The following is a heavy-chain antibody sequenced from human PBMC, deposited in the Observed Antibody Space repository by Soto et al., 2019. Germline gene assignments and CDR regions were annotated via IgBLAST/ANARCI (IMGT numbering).Heavy chain of an antibody. CDR1: GGTFSSSP. Sequence: QVQLVQSGAEVKQPGSSVKVSCKTSGGTFSSSPITRVRQAPGQGREWMGRLIPILGIANYAEKFHGRVTGTTYKSTRPAHMEMSSLGSADTAVYYCAYQTGSSGWGGRYWGQGTLVTVSS. J-gene: IGHJ4*02. V-gene: IGHV1-69*02. D-gene: IGHD3-22*01. CDR3: AYQTGSSGWGGRY. CDR2: LIPILGIA.